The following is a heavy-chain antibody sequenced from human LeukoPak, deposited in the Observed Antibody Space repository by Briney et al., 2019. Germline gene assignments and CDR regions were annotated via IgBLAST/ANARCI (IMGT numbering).Heavy chain of an antibody. CDR3: ARGLYYYGSGSYYYFDY. D-gene: IGHD3-10*01. J-gene: IGHJ4*02. Sequence: KASETLSLTCTVPGGSISSYYWSWIRQPPGKGLEWIGYIYYSGSTNYNPSLKSRVTISVDTSKNQFSLKLSSVTAADTAVYYCARGLYYYGSGSYYYFDYWGQGTLVTVSS. V-gene: IGHV4-59*01. CDR2: IYYSGST. CDR1: GGSISSYY.